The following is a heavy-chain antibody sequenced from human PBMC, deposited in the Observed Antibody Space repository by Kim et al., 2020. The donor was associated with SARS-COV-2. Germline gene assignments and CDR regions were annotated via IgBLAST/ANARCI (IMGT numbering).Heavy chain of an antibody. CDR2: ISSSGSTI. Sequence: GGSLRLSCAASGFTFSDYYMSWIRQAPGKGLEWVSYISSSGSTIYYADSVKGRFTISRDNAKNSLYLQMNSLRAEDTAVYYCARERHSQNWNDVGAGYYWGQGTLVTVSS. V-gene: IGHV3-11*01. J-gene: IGHJ4*02. CDR3: ARERHSQNWNDVGAGYY. D-gene: IGHD1-1*01. CDR1: GFTFSDYY.